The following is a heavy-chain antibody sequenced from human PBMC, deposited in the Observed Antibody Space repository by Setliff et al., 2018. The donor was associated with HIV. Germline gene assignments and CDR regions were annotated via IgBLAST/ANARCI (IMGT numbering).Heavy chain of an antibody. CDR1: GYTFTDYY. CDR2: INPNTGGT. J-gene: IGHJ4*02. Sequence: GASVKVSCKASGYTFTDYYMHGVRQSPGQGLEWMGWINPNTGGTNYAQKFQGRVTMTRDTSISTAYMELTRLRSGDTAVYYCTRDLLVATIKGTNWGQGTLVTVSS. CDR3: TRDLLVATIKGTN. D-gene: IGHD5-12*01. V-gene: IGHV1-2*02.